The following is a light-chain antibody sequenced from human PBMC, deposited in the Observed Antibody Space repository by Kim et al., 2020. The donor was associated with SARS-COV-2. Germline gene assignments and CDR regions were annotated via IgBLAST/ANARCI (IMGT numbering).Light chain of an antibody. V-gene: IGLV3-1*01. CDR1: KLGDKY. J-gene: IGLJ1*01. Sequence: SYELTQPPSVSVPPGQTASIPCSGDKLGDKYACWYQQKPGQSPVLVIYQDSKRPSGIPERFSGSNSGNTATLTISGTQAMDEADYYCQAWDSSTYVFGTGTKVTVL. CDR3: QAWDSSTYV. CDR2: QDS.